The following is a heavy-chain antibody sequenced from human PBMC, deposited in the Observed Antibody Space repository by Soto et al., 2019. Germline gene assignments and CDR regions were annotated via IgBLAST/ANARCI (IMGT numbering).Heavy chain of an antibody. V-gene: IGHV3-30-3*01. D-gene: IGHD6-6*01. Sequence: PGGSLRLSCAASGFTFSSYAMHWVRQAPGKGLEWVAVISYDGSNKYYADSVKGRFTISRDNSKNTLYLQMNSLRAEDTAVYYCARDEHYSSSPHFIQRFTGTTYWFDPWGQGTLVTISS. CDR2: ISYDGSNK. J-gene: IGHJ5*02. CDR3: ARDEHYSSSPHFIQRFTGTTYWFDP. CDR1: GFTFSSYA.